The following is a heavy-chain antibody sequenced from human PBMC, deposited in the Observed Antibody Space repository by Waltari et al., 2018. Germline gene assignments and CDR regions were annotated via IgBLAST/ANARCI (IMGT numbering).Heavy chain of an antibody. CDR3: ARGDMELFDY. CDR2: IYYSGST. CDR1: GGSISSYY. D-gene: IGHD1-7*01. V-gene: IGHV4-59*01. Sequence: QVQLQESGPGLVKPSETLSLTCTVSGGSISSYYWSWIRQPPGKGLEWIGYIYYSGSTNYHPSLKSRVTISVDTSKNQFSLKLSSVTAADTAVYYCARGDMELFDYWGQGTLVTVSS. J-gene: IGHJ4*02.